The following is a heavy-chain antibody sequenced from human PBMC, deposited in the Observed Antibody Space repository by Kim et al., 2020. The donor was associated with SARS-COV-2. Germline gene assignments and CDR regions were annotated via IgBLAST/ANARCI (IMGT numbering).Heavy chain of an antibody. D-gene: IGHD6-13*01. V-gene: IGHV1-46*01. CDR3: ARDLHSSWCIDL. Sequence: ASVKVSCKPSGYAFITSHIHWVRQAPGQGLEWMGIFTPNSGYTAYAQKFQGRVTMAGDTSTSTAYMELSSLRSEDTAVYYCARDLHSSWCIDLWGQGTLVTVSS. J-gene: IGHJ5*02. CDR1: GYAFITSH. CDR2: FTPNSGYT.